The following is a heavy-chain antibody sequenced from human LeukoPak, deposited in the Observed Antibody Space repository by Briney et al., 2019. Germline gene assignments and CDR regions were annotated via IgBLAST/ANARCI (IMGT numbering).Heavy chain of an antibody. V-gene: IGHV4-59*01. CDR1: GGSISRYY. J-gene: IGHJ4*02. CDR2: IYYSGST. Sequence: SETLSLTCTVSGGSISRYYWSWIRQPPGKGLEWIGYIYYSGSTNYNPSLKSRVTISVDTSKNQFSLKLSSVTAAGTAVYYCAREGTTAPGEDYFDYWGQGTLVTVSS. CDR3: AREGTTAPGEDYFDY. D-gene: IGHD1-1*01.